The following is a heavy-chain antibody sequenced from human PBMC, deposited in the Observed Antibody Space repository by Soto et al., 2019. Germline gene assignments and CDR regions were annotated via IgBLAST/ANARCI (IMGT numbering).Heavy chain of an antibody. CDR1: GYPFTSYD. CDR2: MNPNSGRT. Sequence: GASVKVSGKASGYPFTSYDINWVRQAPGQGLEWMGWMNPNSGRTAYAQKFQGRVTMTRSTSISTAYMELSSLRSEDTAVYYCARPNDYIWGSHRTIESYAMDVWGQGTTVTVSS. D-gene: IGHD3-16*02. V-gene: IGHV1-8*01. CDR3: ARPNDYIWGSHRTIESYAMDV. J-gene: IGHJ6*02.